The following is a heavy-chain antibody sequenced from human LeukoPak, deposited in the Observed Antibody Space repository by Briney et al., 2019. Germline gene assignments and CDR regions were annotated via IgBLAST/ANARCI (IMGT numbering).Heavy chain of an antibody. CDR3: ARTIVFSRVVAVEYWFDP. CDR2: INHSGGT. J-gene: IGHJ5*02. D-gene: IGHD2-15*01. CDR1: GGTFSGYY. Sequence: SETLSLTCAVYGGTFSGYYWSWIRQPPGKGLEWIGEINHSGGTNYNPSFKSRVTISVDTSKNQFSLKLSSVTAADTAVYYCARTIVFSRVVAVEYWFDPWGQGTLVTVSS. V-gene: IGHV4-34*01.